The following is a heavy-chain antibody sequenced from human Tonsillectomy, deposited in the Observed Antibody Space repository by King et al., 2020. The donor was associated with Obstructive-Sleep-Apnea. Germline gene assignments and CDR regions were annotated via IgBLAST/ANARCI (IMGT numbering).Heavy chain of an antibody. V-gene: IGHV1-18*01. D-gene: IGHD3-10*01. Sequence: HVQLVQSGAEVKKPGASVKVSCKASGYTFSSYHITWVRQAPGQGLEWMGWISPYNGNSNYVQKLQGRLTMTTDTSTNTAYMELRSLTSDDTAGYYCSRLSYYFGSGSYPHYYYGMDVWGQGTTITVSS. CDR1: GYTFSSYH. J-gene: IGHJ6*02. CDR2: ISPYNGNS. CDR3: SRLSYYFGSGSYPHYYYGMDV.